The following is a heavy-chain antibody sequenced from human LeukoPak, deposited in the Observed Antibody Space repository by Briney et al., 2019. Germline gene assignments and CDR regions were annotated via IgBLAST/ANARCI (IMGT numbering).Heavy chain of an antibody. CDR2: IEPTSGNT. J-gene: IGHJ3*02. CDR1: GYTFSNYY. Sequence: ASMNVSCKASGYTFSNYYIHWVRQAPGQGLEWLGIIEPTSGNTDYAQKFQGRVTMTEDTSTDTAYMELSSLRSEDTAVYYCATLLTTVVIVGDDAFDIWGQGTMVTVSS. CDR3: ATLLTTVVIVGDDAFDI. D-gene: IGHD4-23*01. V-gene: IGHV1-46*01.